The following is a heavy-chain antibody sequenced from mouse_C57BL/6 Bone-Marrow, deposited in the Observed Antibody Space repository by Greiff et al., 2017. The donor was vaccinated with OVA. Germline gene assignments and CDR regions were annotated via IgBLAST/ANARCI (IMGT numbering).Heavy chain of an antibody. CDR2: INPSTGGT. CDR3: ARVTTVGVAY. Sequence: EVQLQQSGPELVKPGASVKISCKASGYSFTGYYMNWVKQSPEKSLEWIGEINPSTGGTTYNQKFKAKATLTVDKSSSTAYMQLKSLTSEDSAVYYCARVTTVGVAYWGQGTLVTVSA. CDR1: GYSFTGYY. D-gene: IGHD1-1*01. V-gene: IGHV1-42*01. J-gene: IGHJ3*01.